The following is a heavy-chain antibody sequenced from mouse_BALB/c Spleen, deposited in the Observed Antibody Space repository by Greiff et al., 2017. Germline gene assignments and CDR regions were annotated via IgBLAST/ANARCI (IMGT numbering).Heavy chain of an antibody. Sequence: EVQRVESGGGLVQPGGSRKLSCAASGFTFSSFGMHWVRQAPEKGLEWVAYISSGSSTIYYADTVKGRFTISRDNPKNTLFLQMTSLRSEDTAMYYCARNRYLYAMDYWGQGTSVTVSS. J-gene: IGHJ4*01. CDR1: GFTFSSFG. D-gene: IGHD2-14*01. CDR3: ARNRYLYAMDY. V-gene: IGHV5-17*02. CDR2: ISSGSSTI.